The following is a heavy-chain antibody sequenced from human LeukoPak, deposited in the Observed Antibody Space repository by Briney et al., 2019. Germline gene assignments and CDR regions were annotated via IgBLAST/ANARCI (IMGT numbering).Heavy chain of an antibody. CDR2: IYYSGST. V-gene: IGHV4-30-4*01. J-gene: IGHJ4*02. Sequence: PSETLSLTCTVSGGSISSGDYYWSWIRQPPGKGLEWIGYIYYSGSTYYNPSLKSRVTISVDRSKNQFSLKLSSVTAADTAVYYCARVANGYCSSTSCYGTLGYYFDYWGQGTLVTVSS. D-gene: IGHD2-2*03. CDR1: GGSISSGDYY. CDR3: ARVANGYCSSTSCYGTLGYYFDY.